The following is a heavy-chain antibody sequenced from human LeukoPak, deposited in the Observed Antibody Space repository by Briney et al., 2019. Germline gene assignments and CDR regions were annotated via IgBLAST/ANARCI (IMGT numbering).Heavy chain of an antibody. D-gene: IGHD6-25*01. CDR3: ARTDRSIAAYDY. V-gene: IGHV4-4*07. CDR2: IYTSGST. Sequence: SETLSLTCTVSGGSISSYYWGWIRQPAGKRLEWIGRIYTSGSTNYNPSLKSRVTISVDTSKNQFSLKLSSVTAADTAVYYCARTDRSIAAYDYWGQGTLVTVSS. J-gene: IGHJ4*02. CDR1: GGSISSYY.